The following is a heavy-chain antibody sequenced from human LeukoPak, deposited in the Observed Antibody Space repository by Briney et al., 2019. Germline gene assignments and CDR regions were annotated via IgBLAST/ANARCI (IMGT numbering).Heavy chain of an antibody. CDR3: AKAQNEVPAAIVYGMDV. V-gene: IGHV3-9*01. D-gene: IGHD2-2*02. J-gene: IGHJ6*02. CDR1: GFTFDDYA. CDR2: ISWNSGSI. Sequence: ARYLRLSCAASGFTFDDYAMDWVRQAPGKGLEWVSGISWNSGSIGYADSVKGRFTISRDNAKNSLYLQMNSLRAEDTALYYCAKAQNEVPAAIVYGMDVWGQGTTVTVSS.